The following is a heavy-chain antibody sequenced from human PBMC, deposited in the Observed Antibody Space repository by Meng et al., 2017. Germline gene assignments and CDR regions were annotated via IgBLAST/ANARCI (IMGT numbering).Heavy chain of an antibody. Sequence: ESLKISCAASGFTFSSDWMHWVRQAPGKGLEWVSYISSSGSTIYHADSVKGQFTISRDNAKNSLYLQMNSLRAEDTAVDYCARCTMVRGVIFYYGMDGWGQGTMVTVSS. V-gene: IGHV3-48*04. D-gene: IGHD3-10*01. CDR3: ARCTMVRGVIFYYGMDG. CDR1: GFTFSSDW. CDR2: ISSSGSTI. J-gene: IGHJ6*02.